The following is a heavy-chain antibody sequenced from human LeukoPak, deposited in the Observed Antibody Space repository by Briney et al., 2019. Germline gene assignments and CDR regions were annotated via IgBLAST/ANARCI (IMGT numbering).Heavy chain of an antibody. D-gene: IGHD2-2*01. Sequence: GGSLRLSCAASGFTFSSYSMNWVRQAPGKGLEWVSSISSSSSYIYYADSVKGRFTISRDNAKNSLYLQMNSLRAEDTAVYYCAREAPHRLPFDYWGQGTLVTVSS. V-gene: IGHV3-21*01. J-gene: IGHJ4*02. CDR2: ISSSSSYI. CDR3: AREAPHRLPFDY. CDR1: GFTFSSYS.